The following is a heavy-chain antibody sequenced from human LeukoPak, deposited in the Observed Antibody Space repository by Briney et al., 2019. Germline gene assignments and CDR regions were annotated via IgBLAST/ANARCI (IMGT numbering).Heavy chain of an antibody. CDR2: IWYDGSNK. D-gene: IGHD5-12*01. CDR1: GFTFSSYG. Sequence: GRSLRLSCAASGFTFSSYGMHWVRQAPGKGLEWVAAIWYDGSNKYYADSVKGRFTISRDNSKNTLYLQMNSLRAEDTAVYYCARGLVATIRGPRIGYYYYGMDVWGQGTTVTVSS. V-gene: IGHV3-33*01. CDR3: ARGLVATIRGPRIGYYYYGMDV. J-gene: IGHJ6*02.